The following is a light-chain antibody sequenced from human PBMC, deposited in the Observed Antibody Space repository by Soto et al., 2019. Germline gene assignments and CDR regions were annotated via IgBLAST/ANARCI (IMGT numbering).Light chain of an antibody. CDR1: QRLRSNY. Sequence: EIVFTQYPGTLSFSPGERAPLSCRARQRLRSNYVAWYQQKPGQGPRLLIYGASNRATGIPARFSGTGSGTDFTLTINNLEPEDFAVYYCQVRTNWSIAFGRGTRLE. J-gene: IGKJ5*01. CDR3: QVRTNWSIA. CDR2: GAS. V-gene: IGKV3-11*01.